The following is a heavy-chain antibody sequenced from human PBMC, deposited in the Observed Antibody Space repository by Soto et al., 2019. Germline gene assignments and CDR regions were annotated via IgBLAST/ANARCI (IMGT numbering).Heavy chain of an antibody. V-gene: IGHV4-39*01. Sequence: PSETLSLTCTVSGGSISSSSYYWGWIRQPPGKGLEWIGIIYYSGSTYYNPSLKSRVTISVDTSNNQFSLKLSSVTAADTAVYYCAVYPSTYYYDSSAADYWGQGTLVTVSS. CDR3: AVYPSTYYYDSSAADY. CDR2: IYYSGST. D-gene: IGHD3-22*01. J-gene: IGHJ4*02. CDR1: GGSISSSSYY.